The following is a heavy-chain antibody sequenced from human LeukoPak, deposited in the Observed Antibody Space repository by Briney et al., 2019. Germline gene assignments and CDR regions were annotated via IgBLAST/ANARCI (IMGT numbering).Heavy chain of an antibody. Sequence: SETLSLTCAGSDSSITSDYYWAWIRQPPGKGLEWIGSIHHRGSIYYNPSLKSRVTVSLDASNNQFSLRLSSVTAAVTALYYCTRHSRVIVGTTCAFDIWGQGTRVTASS. V-gene: IGHV4-38-2*01. J-gene: IGHJ3*02. CDR2: IHHRGSI. CDR1: DSSITSDYY. CDR3: TRHSRVIVGTTCAFDI. D-gene: IGHD1-26*01.